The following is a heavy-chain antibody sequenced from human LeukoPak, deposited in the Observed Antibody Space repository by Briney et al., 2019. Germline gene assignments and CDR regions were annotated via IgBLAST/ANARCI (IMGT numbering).Heavy chain of an antibody. J-gene: IGHJ4*02. V-gene: IGHV4-34*01. CDR2: INHSGST. Sequence: KTSETLSLTCAVYGGSFSGYYWSWIRQPPGKGLEWIGEINHSGSTNYNPSLKSRVTISVDTSKNQFSLKLSSVTAADTAVYYCARVIYDYIWGSYRLNDCWGQGTLVTVSS. D-gene: IGHD3-16*02. CDR3: ARVIYDYIWGSYRLNDC. CDR1: GGSFSGYY.